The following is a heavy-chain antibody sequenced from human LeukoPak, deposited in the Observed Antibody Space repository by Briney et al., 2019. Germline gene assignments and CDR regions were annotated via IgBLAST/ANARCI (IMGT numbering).Heavy chain of an antibody. CDR1: GFTFSDYY. V-gene: IGHV3-11*01. Sequence: GRSLRLSCAASGFTFSDYYMSWIRQAPGKGLEWVSYISSSGSSIYYADSVKGRFTISMDNAKNSLYLQMNSLRAEDTAVYYCARDGEFYYDSSSYWGQGRLVTVSS. CDR3: ARDGEFYYDSSSY. J-gene: IGHJ4*02. D-gene: IGHD3-22*01. CDR2: ISSSGSSI.